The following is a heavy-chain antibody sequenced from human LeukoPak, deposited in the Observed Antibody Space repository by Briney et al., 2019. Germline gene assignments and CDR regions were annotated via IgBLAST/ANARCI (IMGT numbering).Heavy chain of an antibody. V-gene: IGHV3-7*04. Sequence: PGGPLRLSCADSGFTFSSSWMNWVRQAPGKGREWGANIKQDGSEKYYVESVKGGVTISRDNAKNSLYLQVNSLRAKDTAVYYCARDFSGWSLDYWGQGTLVTVSS. CDR3: ARDFSGWSLDY. CDR2: IKQDGSEK. D-gene: IGHD6-19*01. CDR1: GFTFSSSW. J-gene: IGHJ4*02.